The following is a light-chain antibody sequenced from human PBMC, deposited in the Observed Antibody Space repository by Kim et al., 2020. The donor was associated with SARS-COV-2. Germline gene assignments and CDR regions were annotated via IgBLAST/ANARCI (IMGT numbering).Light chain of an antibody. CDR1: QSVSSS. CDR2: DTF. V-gene: IGKV3-11*01. CDR3: QQSSNWSPLT. Sequence: EIVLTQSPATLSLSPGDRAALSCRASQSVSSSLAWYQQKPGQAPRLLIYDTFNRATGIPARFSGSGSGTDFTLTISSLEPDDFAVYFCQQSSNWSPLTFGGGTKVDIK. J-gene: IGKJ4*01.